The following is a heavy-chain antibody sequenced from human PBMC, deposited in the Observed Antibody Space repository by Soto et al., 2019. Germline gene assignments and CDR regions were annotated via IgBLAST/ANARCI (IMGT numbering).Heavy chain of an antibody. Sequence: QVQLVQSGAEVKKPGASVKVSCKASGYIFIHYYIHWVRQAPGQGLEWMAIIKPNGGSTNYAQKFLRRVTVTSGTSTSTVSMELNSLGSHDTAVYFCARSLLQDDCWGQGTLVNVSS. D-gene: IGHD2-21*01. J-gene: IGHJ4*02. CDR2: IKPNGGST. CDR3: ARSLLQDDC. CDR1: GYIFIHYY. V-gene: IGHV1-46*01.